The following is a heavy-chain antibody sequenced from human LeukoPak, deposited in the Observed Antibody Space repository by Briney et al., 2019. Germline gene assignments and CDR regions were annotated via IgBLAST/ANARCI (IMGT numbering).Heavy chain of an antibody. CDR3: AVRSDTAMVTIDY. J-gene: IGHJ4*02. CDR2: IKQDGTEK. CDR1: GFTFRNYW. V-gene: IGHV3-7*01. Sequence: PGGSLRLSCAASGFTFRNYWMSWVRQAPGKGLEWVANIKQDGTEKYYVDSVEGRFTISRDNAKNSVYLQMNSLRAEDTAVYYCAVRSDTAMVTIDYWGQGTLVTVSS. D-gene: IGHD5-18*01.